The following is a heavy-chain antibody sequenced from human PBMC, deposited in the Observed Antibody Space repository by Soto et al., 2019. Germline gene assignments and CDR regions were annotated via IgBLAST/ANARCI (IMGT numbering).Heavy chain of an antibody. CDR2: ISYSGST. V-gene: IGHV4-31*03. D-gene: IGHD5-12*01. CDR1: GDSITSGSYY. Sequence: LSLTCTVSGDSITSGSYYWCWIRQHPGRGLEWMGYISYSGSTYYNPSLKSRVTISLDTSKNQFSLKLSSVTAADTAVYYSATGPEGYIDPFDSWGHGTLVTVFS. CDR3: ATGPEGYIDPFDS. J-gene: IGHJ4*01.